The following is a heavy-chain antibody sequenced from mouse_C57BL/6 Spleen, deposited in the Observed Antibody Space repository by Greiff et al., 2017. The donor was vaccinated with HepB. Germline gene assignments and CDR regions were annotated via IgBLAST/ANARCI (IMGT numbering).Heavy chain of an antibody. V-gene: IGHV14-4*01. Sequence: VQLKESGAELVRPGASVKLSCTASGFNFKDYYMHWVKQRPEQGLEWIGWIDPENGDTEYASKFQGKATITADTASNTAYLQLSSLTSEDTADYYCTTPVYGNSYAMDYWGQGTTVTVSS. CDR1: GFNFKDYY. D-gene: IGHD2-1*01. J-gene: IGHJ4*01. CDR3: TTPVYGNSYAMDY. CDR2: IDPENGDT.